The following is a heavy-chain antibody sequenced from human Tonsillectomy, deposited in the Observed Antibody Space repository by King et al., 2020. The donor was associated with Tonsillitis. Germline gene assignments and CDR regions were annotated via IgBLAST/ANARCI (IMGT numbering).Heavy chain of an antibody. CDR1: GFTFSSYA. Sequence: VQLVESGGGLVQPGGSLRLSCAASGFTFSSYAMSWVRQAPGKGLEGVSVIFSGGDSTYYADPVKGRFAISRDNSKNTLYLQMNSLRAEDTAVYYCAKHGAPSSSSWYGYFDYWGQGTLVTVSS. D-gene: IGHD6-13*01. J-gene: IGHJ4*02. V-gene: IGHV3-23*03. CDR3: AKHGAPSSSSWYGYFDY. CDR2: IFSGGDST.